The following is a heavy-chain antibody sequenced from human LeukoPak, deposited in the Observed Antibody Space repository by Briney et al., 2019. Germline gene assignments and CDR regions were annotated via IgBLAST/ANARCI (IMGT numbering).Heavy chain of an antibody. J-gene: IGHJ4*02. CDR1: GFTFSTNA. CDR2: IGNRLSDT. CDR3: AKDLHYWGCDY. V-gene: IGHV3-23*01. Sequence: GGSLRPSCAASGFTFSTNAMSWVRQAPGKGVEWVSGIGNRLSDTYYADSVKGRFTISKDNSKNTLYLQMNSLRAEDTAVYYCAKDLHYWGCDYWGQGTLVTVSS. D-gene: IGHD7-27*01.